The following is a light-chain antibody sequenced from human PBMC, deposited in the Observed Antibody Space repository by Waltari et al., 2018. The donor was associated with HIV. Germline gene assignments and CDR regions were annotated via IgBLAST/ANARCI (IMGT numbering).Light chain of an antibody. Sequence: DIQMTQSPSSLSASVGDTVSITCRASQSISPYLSWYQQKPGTAPKLLIYCTSSLQSGVPSRFGGSGSGTHFTLSISNLQPEDFATYYCQQSYSTPMTFGGGTKVEIK. J-gene: IGKJ4*01. CDR2: CTS. V-gene: IGKV1-39*01. CDR1: QSISPY. CDR3: QQSYSTPMT.